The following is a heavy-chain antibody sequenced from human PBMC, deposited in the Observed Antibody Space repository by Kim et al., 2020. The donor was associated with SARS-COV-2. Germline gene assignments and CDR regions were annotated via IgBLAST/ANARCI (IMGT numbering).Heavy chain of an antibody. D-gene: IGHD6-13*01. V-gene: IGHV3-7*03. CDR1: GFTFSSYW. J-gene: IGHJ6*02. CDR2: IKQDGSEK. Sequence: GSLRLSCAASGFTFSSYWRSWVRQAPGKGLEWVANIKQDGSEKYYVDSVKGRFTISRDNAKNSLYLQMNSLRAEDTAVYYCASWGSSWYYYYYGMDVWGQGTTVTVS. CDR3: ASWGSSWYYYYYGMDV.